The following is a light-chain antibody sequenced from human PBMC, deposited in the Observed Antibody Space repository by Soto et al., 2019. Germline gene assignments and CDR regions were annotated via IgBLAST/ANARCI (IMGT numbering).Light chain of an antibody. CDR1: QSISRW. Sequence: QMTQSPSTLSASVGDRVTITCRASQSISRWLAWYHQKPGKAPKLLIYKASSLESGVPSRFSGSGSGTEFTLTISSLQPDDFATYYCQQYNSYSPYTFGQGTKLEIK. CDR2: KAS. V-gene: IGKV1-5*03. J-gene: IGKJ2*01. CDR3: QQYNSYSPYT.